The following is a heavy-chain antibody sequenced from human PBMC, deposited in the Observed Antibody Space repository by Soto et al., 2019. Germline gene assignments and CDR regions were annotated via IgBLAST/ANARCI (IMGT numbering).Heavy chain of an antibody. CDR3: GFFGELLSRWHDP. CDR2: ISGSGGST. CDR1: GFPFSSDA. Sequence: GGSLRLSFEASGFPFSSDAMSWVRQDQGKGLEWVSAISGSGGSTYYADSVKGRFTISRDNSKNTLYLQMNSLRAEDTAVYYCGFFGELLSRWHDPWGQGTLVTVSS. V-gene: IGHV3-23*01. J-gene: IGHJ5*02. D-gene: IGHD3-10*01.